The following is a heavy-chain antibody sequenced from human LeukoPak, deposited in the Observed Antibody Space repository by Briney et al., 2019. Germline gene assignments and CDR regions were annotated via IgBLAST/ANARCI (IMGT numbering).Heavy chain of an antibody. CDR2: ISYDGSNK. D-gene: IGHD3-10*01. V-gene: IGHV3-30*18. Sequence: GGSLRLSCAASGFTFSSYGMHWVRQAPGKGLEWVAVISYDGSNKYYADSVKGRFTISRDNSKNTLYLQMNSLRAEDTAVYYCAKDVTTVRGVIVWGQGTLVTVSS. J-gene: IGHJ4*02. CDR1: GFTFSSYG. CDR3: AKDVTTVRGVIV.